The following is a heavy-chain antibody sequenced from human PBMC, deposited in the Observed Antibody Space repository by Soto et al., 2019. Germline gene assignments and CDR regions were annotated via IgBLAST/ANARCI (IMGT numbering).Heavy chain of an antibody. V-gene: IGHV4-39*01. CDR3: ARRYGWLYFDY. CDR2: IYYSGTT. D-gene: IGHD6-19*01. Sequence: SETLSLTCTVSGDSITSNSYFWAWIRQPPGKGLEWIGSIYYSGTTYYNPSLKSRVTISVDRSKNQFSLKLTSVTAADTALYYCARRYGWLYFDYWGQGSLVTVSS. CDR1: GDSITSNSYF. J-gene: IGHJ4*02.